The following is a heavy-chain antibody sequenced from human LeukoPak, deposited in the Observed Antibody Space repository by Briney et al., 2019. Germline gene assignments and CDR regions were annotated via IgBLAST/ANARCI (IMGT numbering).Heavy chain of an antibody. CDR3: ARVGTGTRSFDY. J-gene: IGHJ4*02. V-gene: IGHV1-18*01. CDR2: ISAYNGYT. D-gene: IGHD1/OR15-1a*01. Sequence: ASVKVSCKTSGYTFTTYDINWVRQAPGQGLEWMGRISAYNGYTNYGQKLQGRVTMTTDTSTSTAYMELRSLRSDDPAVYYCARVGTGTRSFDYWGQGTLVTVSS. CDR1: GYTFTTYD.